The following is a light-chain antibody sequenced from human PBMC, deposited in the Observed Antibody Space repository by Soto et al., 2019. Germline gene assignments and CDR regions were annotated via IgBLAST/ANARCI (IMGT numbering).Light chain of an antibody. CDR3: QQYNNWPQWT. Sequence: EIVMTQSPATLSVSPGERATLSCRASQSVSSNLDWYQQKPGQAPRLLISGASTRATGIPARFSGSGSGTEFTLTISSLQSEDFAVYYCQQYNNWPQWTFGQGTKVEIK. CDR1: QSVSSN. CDR2: GAS. V-gene: IGKV3-15*01. J-gene: IGKJ1*01.